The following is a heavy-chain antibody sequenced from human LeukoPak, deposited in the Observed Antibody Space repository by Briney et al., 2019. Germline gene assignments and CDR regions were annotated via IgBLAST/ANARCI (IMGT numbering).Heavy chain of an antibody. CDR3: ARDGGGYYYYYMDV. Sequence: PSGTLSLTCAVSGGSINSSSYYWGWIRQPPGKGLEWIGSIYYGGSTYYNPSLRSRVTISVDTSKNQFSLKLSSVTAADTAVYYCARDGGGYYYYYMDVWGKGTTVTVSS. D-gene: IGHD6-25*01. V-gene: IGHV4-39*07. CDR1: GGSINSSSYY. CDR2: IYYGGST. J-gene: IGHJ6*03.